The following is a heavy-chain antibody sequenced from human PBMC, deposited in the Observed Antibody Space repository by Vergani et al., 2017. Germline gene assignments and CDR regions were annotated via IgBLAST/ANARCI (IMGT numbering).Heavy chain of an antibody. Sequence: QVQLVQSWAEVKKPGALVKVSCKASGYTFTGYYIHRVRQAPGQGPEWMGWINPNSGGTNYAQKFQGRVTMTRDTSISTAYMELSRLRSDDTAVYYCARAQVLWFGELVPYYYYGLDVWGQGTMVTVSS. CDR3: ARAQVLWFGELVPYYYYGLDV. J-gene: IGHJ6*02. CDR2: INPNSGGT. V-gene: IGHV1-2*02. CDR1: GYTFTGYY. D-gene: IGHD3-10*01.